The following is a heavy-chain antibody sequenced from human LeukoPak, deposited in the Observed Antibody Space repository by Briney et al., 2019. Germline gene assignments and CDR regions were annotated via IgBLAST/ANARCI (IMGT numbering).Heavy chain of an antibody. V-gene: IGHV1-18*01. J-gene: IGHJ5*02. Sequence: ASVKVSCKTSGYTFTNYGVSWVRQAPGQGLEWMGWISASNGYTNYAQKLQGRITMTTDTSTSTAYMELRSLRSDDTAVYYCARLVEAYYGSGGNWLDPWGQGTLVTVSS. CDR2: ISASNGYT. CDR1: GYTFTNYG. CDR3: ARLVEAYYGSGGNWLDP. D-gene: IGHD3-10*01.